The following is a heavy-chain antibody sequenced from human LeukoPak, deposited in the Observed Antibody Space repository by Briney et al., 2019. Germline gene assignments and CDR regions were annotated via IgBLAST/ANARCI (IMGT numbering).Heavy chain of an antibody. J-gene: IGHJ5*02. V-gene: IGHV3-23*01. CDR2: ISGSGGST. D-gene: IGHD1-26*01. Sequence: GGSLRLSCAASGFTFSSYAMSWVRQAPGEGLEWVSAISGSGGSTYYADSVKGRFTISRDNSKNTLYLQMNSLRAEDTAVYYCARSPERGIVGFRRSWFDPWGQGTLVTVSS. CDR1: GFTFSSYA. CDR3: ARSPERGIVGFRRSWFDP.